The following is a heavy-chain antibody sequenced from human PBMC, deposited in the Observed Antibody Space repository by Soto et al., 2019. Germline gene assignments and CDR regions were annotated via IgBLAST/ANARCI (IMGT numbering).Heavy chain of an antibody. CDR1: GFTFSSYA. J-gene: IGHJ4*02. Sequence: GGSLRLSCAASGFTFSSYAMHWVRQAPGKGLEWVAVISYDGSNKYYADSVKGRFTISRDNSKNTLYLQMNSLRAEDTAVYYCARSGKAVALDYWGQGTLVTVSS. CDR3: ARSGKAVALDY. D-gene: IGHD6-19*01. CDR2: ISYDGSNK. V-gene: IGHV3-30-3*01.